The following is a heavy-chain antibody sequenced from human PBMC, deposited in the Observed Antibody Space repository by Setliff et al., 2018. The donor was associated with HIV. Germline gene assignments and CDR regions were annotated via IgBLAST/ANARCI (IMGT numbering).Heavy chain of an antibody. J-gene: IGHJ4*02. CDR2: IYYSGNT. D-gene: IGHD6-19*01. V-gene: IGHV4-59*11. Sequence: SETLSLTCTVSGGSITGHYWSWVRQAPGKGLEWIGYIYYSGNTKYNPSLKSRIYIAIDTSKNQFFLKLNSVTAADTAVYYCARHREAVAGKKVWYFDYWGQGTLVTVSS. CDR3: ARHREAVAGKKVWYFDY. CDR1: GGSITGHY.